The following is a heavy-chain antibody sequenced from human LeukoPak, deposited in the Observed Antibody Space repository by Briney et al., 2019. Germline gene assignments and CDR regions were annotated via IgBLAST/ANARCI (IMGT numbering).Heavy chain of an antibody. CDR3: ARDATLPNYNWNPDPYYMDV. D-gene: IGHD1-20*01. CDR2: IYSSGST. Sequence: SETLSLTCTVSGGSISSYYWSWIRQPAGKGLEWIGRIYSSGSTNYNPSLKSRVTMSVDTSKNQFSLKLSSVTAADTAVYYCARDATLPNYNWNPDPYYMDVWGKGTTVTVSS. J-gene: IGHJ6*03. V-gene: IGHV4-4*07. CDR1: GGSISSYY.